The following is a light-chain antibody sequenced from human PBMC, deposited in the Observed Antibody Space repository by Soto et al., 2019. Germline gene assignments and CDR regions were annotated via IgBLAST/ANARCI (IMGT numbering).Light chain of an antibody. Sequence: EIVLTQSPGTLSLSPGERATLSCRASQSVSSNFLAWYQQKPGQAPRLLIYGASSRATDIPDRFSGSGSGTDFTLTISRPEPEDFAVYYCHQYGSSPWTFGQGTKVEIK. CDR1: QSVSSNF. CDR2: GAS. CDR3: HQYGSSPWT. V-gene: IGKV3-20*01. J-gene: IGKJ1*01.